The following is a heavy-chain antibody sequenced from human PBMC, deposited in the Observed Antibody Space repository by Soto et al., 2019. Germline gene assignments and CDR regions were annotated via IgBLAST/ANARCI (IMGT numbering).Heavy chain of an antibody. Sequence: ASGPTLVNPTDTLTLTCTFSGFSFTTTRIGVGWNRQPPGKALEWLAIIYWDGESRYNPLLRRRLTLTEDTSKNQVVLTMTNMDPKDTATYYCAHRDSTGTTTYFDSWGQGIPVTVSS. J-gene: IGHJ4*02. CDR1: GFSFTTTRIG. D-gene: IGHD1-1*01. CDR2: IYWDGES. V-gene: IGHV2-5*02. CDR3: AHRDSTGTTTYFDS.